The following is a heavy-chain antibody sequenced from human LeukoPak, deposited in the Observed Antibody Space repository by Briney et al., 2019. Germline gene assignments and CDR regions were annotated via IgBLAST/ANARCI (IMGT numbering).Heavy chain of an antibody. J-gene: IGHJ4*02. D-gene: IGHD3-9*01. CDR1: GGSISSYY. V-gene: IGHV4-59*01. CDR2: IYYSGST. Sequence: SETLSLTCTASGGSISSYYWSWIRQPPGKGLEWIGYIYYSGSTNYNPSLKSRVTISVDTSKNQFSLKLSSVTAADTAVYYCARGSYDILTGYRFDYWGQGTLVTVSS. CDR3: ARGSYDILTGYRFDY.